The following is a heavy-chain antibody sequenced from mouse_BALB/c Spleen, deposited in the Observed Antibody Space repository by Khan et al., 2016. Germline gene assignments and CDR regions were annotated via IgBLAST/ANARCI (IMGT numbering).Heavy chain of an antibody. V-gene: IGHV3-8*02. D-gene: IGHD1-1*02. CDR1: GDSITSGY. J-gene: IGHJ1*01. Sequence: EVQLQESGPSLVKPSQTLSLTCSVTGDSITSGYWNWIRKFPGNKLEYMGYISYSGSTYYNPSLKSRISITRDTSKNQYYLQLNSVTTEDTATSYCARYYGRISWYCDVWGAGTTVTVSS. CDR2: ISYSGST. CDR3: ARYYGRISWYCDV.